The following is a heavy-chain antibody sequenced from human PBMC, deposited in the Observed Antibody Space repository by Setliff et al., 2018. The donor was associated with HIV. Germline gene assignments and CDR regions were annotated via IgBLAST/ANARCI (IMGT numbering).Heavy chain of an antibody. V-gene: IGHV4-39*01. CDR3: ASGREAVAGALHFDY. J-gene: IGHJ4*02. CDR1: GGSIRSSSSY. Sequence: SETLSLTCTVSGGSIRSSSSYWGWIRQPPGKGLEWIGIIYYSGSTYYKPSLKSRVTISVDTSKNQFSLKLNSVTAADTAVYYCASGREAVAGALHFDYWGQGPLVTVSS. CDR2: IYYSGST. D-gene: IGHD6-19*01.